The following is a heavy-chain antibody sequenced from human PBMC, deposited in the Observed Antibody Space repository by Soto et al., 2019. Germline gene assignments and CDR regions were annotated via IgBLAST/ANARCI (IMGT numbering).Heavy chain of an antibody. CDR3: ARGLGYCSGGSCYRGGGYYYYYGMDV. V-gene: IGHV3-21*01. D-gene: IGHD2-15*01. Sequence: GGSLRLSCAASGFTFSSYSMNWVRQAPGKGLEWVSSISSSSSYIYYADSVKGRFTISRDNAKNSLYLQMNSLRAEDTAVYYCARGLGYCSGGSCYRGGGYYYYYGMDVWGQGTTVTVSS. J-gene: IGHJ6*02. CDR2: ISSSSSYI. CDR1: GFTFSSYS.